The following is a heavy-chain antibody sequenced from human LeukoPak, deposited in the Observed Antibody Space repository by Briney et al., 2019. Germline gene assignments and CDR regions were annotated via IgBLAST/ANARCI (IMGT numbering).Heavy chain of an antibody. CDR2: ISGNGRDT. Sequence: GGSLRLSCAASGFTFSSYGIHWVRQAPGKGLEWVSAISGNGRDTYYTDSVKGRFIISRDNSKNTLYLQMHRLRVEDTAIYYCARAAAVCSSTSCYGHYWGQGTLVTVSS. J-gene: IGHJ4*02. D-gene: IGHD2-2*01. V-gene: IGHV3-23*01. CDR1: GFTFSSYG. CDR3: ARAAAVCSSTSCYGHY.